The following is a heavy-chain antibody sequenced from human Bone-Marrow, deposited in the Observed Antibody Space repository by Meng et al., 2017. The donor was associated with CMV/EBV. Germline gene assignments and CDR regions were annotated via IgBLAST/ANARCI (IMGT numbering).Heavy chain of an antibody. Sequence: GSLRLSCTVSGYSISSGYYWGWIRQPPGKGLEWIGSIYHSGSTYYNPSLKSRVTISVDTSKNQFSLKLSSVTAADTAVYYCASNVVVPAAMGYYYYGMDVWGQGTTVTVSS. V-gene: IGHV4-38-2*02. D-gene: IGHD2-2*01. J-gene: IGHJ6*02. CDR3: ASNVVVPAAMGYYYYGMDV. CDR2: IYHSGST. CDR1: GYSISSGYY.